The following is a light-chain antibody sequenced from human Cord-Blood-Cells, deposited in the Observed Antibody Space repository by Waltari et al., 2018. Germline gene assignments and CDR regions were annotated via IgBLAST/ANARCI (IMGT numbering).Light chain of an antibody. J-gene: IGLJ1*01. CDR2: EVS. V-gene: IGLV2-8*01. CDR3: SSYAGSNNFDV. Sequence: QSALTQPPSASGSPGQSVTISCTGTSSDVGGYNYVSWYQRHPGKAPKLMIYEVSKRPSGFPERFSGSRSGNTASLTVSGLQAEDEADYYCSSYAGSNNFDVFGTGTKVTVL. CDR1: SSDVGGYNY.